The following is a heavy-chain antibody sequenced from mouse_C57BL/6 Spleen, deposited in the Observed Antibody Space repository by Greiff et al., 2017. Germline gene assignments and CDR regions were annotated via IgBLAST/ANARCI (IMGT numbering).Heavy chain of an antibody. Sequence: VQLQQSGAELARPGASVKLSCKASGYTFTSYGIRWVKQRTGQGLEWIGEIYPRSGNTYYNEKFKGKATLTADKSSSTAYMELRSLTSEDSAVYLDSRAEGCMGTTYYFDDWGQGTTLTVSS. CDR2: IYPRSGNT. J-gene: IGHJ2*01. CDR3: SRAEGCMGTTYYFDD. CDR1: GYTFTSYG. D-gene: IGHD2-14*01. V-gene: IGHV1-81*01.